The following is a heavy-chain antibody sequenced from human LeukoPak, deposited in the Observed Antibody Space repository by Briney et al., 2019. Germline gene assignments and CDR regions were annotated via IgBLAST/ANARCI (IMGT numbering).Heavy chain of an antibody. CDR2: ISGSGGST. CDR1: GFTFSSYA. J-gene: IGHJ4*02. D-gene: IGHD2-15*01. V-gene: IGHV3-23*01. CDR3: ASPGLVVVVAAQWAFDY. Sequence: PGGSLRLSCAASGFTFSSYAMSWVRQAPGKGLEWVSAISGSGGSTYYADSVKGRFTISRDNSKNTLYLQMNSLRAEDTAVYYCASPGLVVVVAAQWAFDYWGQETLVTVSS.